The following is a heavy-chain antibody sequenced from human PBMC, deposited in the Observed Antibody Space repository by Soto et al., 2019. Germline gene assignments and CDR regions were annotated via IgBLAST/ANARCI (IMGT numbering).Heavy chain of an antibody. V-gene: IGHV4-34*01. CDR3: ARGRSCIQLWANWFDP. D-gene: IGHD5-18*01. J-gene: IGHJ5*02. CDR1: GGSFSGYY. CDR2: INHSGST. Sequence: QVQLQQWGAGLLKPSETLSLTCAVYGGSFSGYYWSWIRQPPGKGLEGIGEINHSGSTNYNPSLKRRVTISVDPFKHQFSPKLSSVIAAYTAVYYCARGRSCIQLWANWFDPWGQGTLVTVSS.